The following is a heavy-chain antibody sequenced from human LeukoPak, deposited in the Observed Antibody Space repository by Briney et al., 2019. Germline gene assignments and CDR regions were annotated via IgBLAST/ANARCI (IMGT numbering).Heavy chain of an antibody. CDR3: ARDGHSGGAFDI. J-gene: IGHJ3*02. V-gene: IGHV1-2*02. Sequence: ASVKVCCKASGYTFTGYYMHWVRQAPGQGLEWMGWIYPNSGGTNHAQKFQGRVTMTRDTSISTAYMELSRLRSDDTAVYYCARDGHSGGAFDIWGQGTMVTVSS. CDR2: IYPNSGGT. CDR1: GYTFTGYY. D-gene: IGHD2-15*01.